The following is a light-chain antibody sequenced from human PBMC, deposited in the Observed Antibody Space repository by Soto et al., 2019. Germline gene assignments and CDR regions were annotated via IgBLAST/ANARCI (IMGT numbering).Light chain of an antibody. J-gene: IGKJ1*01. CDR1: QSVSSSY. Sequence: EIVLTQSPGTLSLSPGERATLSCRASQSVSSSYLACYQQKPGQAPRLLIYGASSRATGIPDRFSGSGSGTDLTLTISRLEPEDFAVYYCQQYGSSPRTFGQGTKVDIK. CDR2: GAS. V-gene: IGKV3-20*01. CDR3: QQYGSSPRT.